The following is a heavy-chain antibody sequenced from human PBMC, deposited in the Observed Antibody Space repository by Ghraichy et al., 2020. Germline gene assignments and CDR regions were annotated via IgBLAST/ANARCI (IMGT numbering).Heavy chain of an antibody. J-gene: IGHJ4*02. Sequence: GGSLRLSCAASGFTFSSYTIHWVRQAPGKGLEWVALISYDGSNKYYADSVKGRFTISRDNSKNTLYLQMDSLRAEDTAVYYCASPHNYGDYTDWGQGTLVTVSS. CDR1: GFTFSSYT. D-gene: IGHD4-17*01. CDR2: ISYDGSNK. V-gene: IGHV3-30-3*01. CDR3: ASPHNYGDYTD.